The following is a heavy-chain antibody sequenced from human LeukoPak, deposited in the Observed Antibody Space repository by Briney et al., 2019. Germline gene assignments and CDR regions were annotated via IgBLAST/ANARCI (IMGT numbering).Heavy chain of an antibody. CDR2: IKQDGSEK. J-gene: IGHJ4*02. CDR1: GFTFSSHW. Sequence: VGSLRLSCAASGFTFSSHWMSWVRQAPGKGLEWVANIKQDGSEKYYVDSVKGRFTISRDNAKNSLYLQMNSLRAEDTAVYYCARDKIVGATFFDYWGQGTLVTVSS. V-gene: IGHV3-7*01. CDR3: ARDKIVGATFFDY. D-gene: IGHD1-26*01.